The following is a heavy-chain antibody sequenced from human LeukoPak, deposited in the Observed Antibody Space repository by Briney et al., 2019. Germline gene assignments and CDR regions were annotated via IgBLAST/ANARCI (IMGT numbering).Heavy chain of an antibody. J-gene: IGHJ4*02. CDR1: GGSISSSSYY. V-gene: IGHV4-39*01. CDR2: IHSSGST. CDR3: ARRRGGSSEVDF. D-gene: IGHD6-6*01. Sequence: SETLSLTCTASGGSISSSSYYWGWIRQPPGKGLEWIGNIHSSGSTYYNPSLKSRVTISVDTSKNQFSLKLSSVTAADTAVYYCARRRGGSSEVDFWGQGTVVTVS.